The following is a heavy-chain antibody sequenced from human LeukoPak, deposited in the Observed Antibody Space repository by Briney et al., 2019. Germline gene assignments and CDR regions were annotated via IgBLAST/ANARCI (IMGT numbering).Heavy chain of an antibody. D-gene: IGHD2-2*01. V-gene: IGHV1-2*06. CDR3: ARLGYCSSTSCYDMGY. Sequence: EASVKVSCRASGYTFTGYYMHWVRQAPGQGLEWMGRINPNSGGTNYAQKFQGRVTMTRDTSISTAYMELSRLRSDDTAAYYCARLGYCSSTSCYDMGYWGQGTLVTVSS. CDR2: INPNSGGT. CDR1: GYTFTGYY. J-gene: IGHJ4*02.